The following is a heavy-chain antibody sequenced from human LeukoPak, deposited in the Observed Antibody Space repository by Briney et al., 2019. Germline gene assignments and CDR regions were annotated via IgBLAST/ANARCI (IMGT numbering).Heavy chain of an antibody. CDR1: GFTFSAYI. Sequence: GGSLRLSCTGSGFTFSAYIMNWVRQAPGKGLEWVSSISTNSYNIYYADSVRGRFTISRDNAKNSLFPQMNSLRAEDTAVYYCARWLVGALKPGAFDVWGQGTAVTVSS. V-gene: IGHV3-21*01. J-gene: IGHJ3*01. D-gene: IGHD1-26*01. CDR3: ARWLVGALKPGAFDV. CDR2: ISTNSYNI.